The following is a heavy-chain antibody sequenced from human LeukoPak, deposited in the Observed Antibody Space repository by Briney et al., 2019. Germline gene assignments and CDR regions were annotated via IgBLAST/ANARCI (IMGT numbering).Heavy chain of an antibody. V-gene: IGHV5-51*01. CDR2: IYPGDSDT. CDR1: GYSFTSYW. D-gene: IGHD6-19*01. CDR3: ARSVSSAWPNWFDP. J-gene: IGHJ5*02. Sequence: GESLKISCKGSGYSFTSYWIGWVRQMPGKGLEWMGIIYPGDSDTRYSPSFQGQVPISADKSITTAYLQWSSLKASDTAMYYCARSVSSAWPNWFDPWGQGSLVTVSS.